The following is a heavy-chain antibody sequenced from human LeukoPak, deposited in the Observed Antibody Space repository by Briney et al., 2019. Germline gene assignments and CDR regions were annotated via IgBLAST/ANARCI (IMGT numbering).Heavy chain of an antibody. V-gene: IGHV1-46*01. D-gene: IGHD5-24*01. CDR3: ARESLTWLQSRTSWFDP. J-gene: IGHJ5*02. CDR1: GYTFTSHF. CDR2: INPSGGST. Sequence: ASVKVSCKASGYTFTSHFMHWVRQALGQGLEWMGIINPSGGSTRYGQKFQGRVTMTRDTSTSTVYMELSSLRSEDTAVYYCARESLTWLQSRTSWFDPWGQGTLVTVSS.